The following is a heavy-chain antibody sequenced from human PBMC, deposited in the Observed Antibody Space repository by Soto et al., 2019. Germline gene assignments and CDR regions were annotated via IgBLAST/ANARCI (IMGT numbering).Heavy chain of an antibody. Sequence: GESLKISCKGSGYSFGTFWIGWVRQIPWKGLEWMGIIYPGDSYTRNSPSFQGQVSISADKSISTAYLQWSSLKASDTAMYFCTRRYGNAAVDNWRLGTMVTV. CDR1: GYSFGTFW. J-gene: IGHJ3*02. V-gene: IGHV5-51*01. D-gene: IGHD4-17*01. CDR3: TRRYGNAAVDN. CDR2: IYPGDSYT.